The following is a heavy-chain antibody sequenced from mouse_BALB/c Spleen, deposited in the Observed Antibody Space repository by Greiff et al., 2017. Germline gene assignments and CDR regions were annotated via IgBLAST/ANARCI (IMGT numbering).Heavy chain of an antibody. D-gene: IGHD2-3*01. J-gene: IGHJ3*01. V-gene: IGHV14-3*02. CDR2: IDPANGNT. CDR3: ASPDGSLFAY. Sequence: VQLKESGAELVKPGASVKLSCTASGFNIKDTYMHWVKQRPEQGLEWIGRIDPANGNTKYDPKFQGKATITEDTSSNTAYLQLSSLTSEDTAVYYCASPDGSLFAYWGQGTLVTVSA. CDR1: GFNIKDTY.